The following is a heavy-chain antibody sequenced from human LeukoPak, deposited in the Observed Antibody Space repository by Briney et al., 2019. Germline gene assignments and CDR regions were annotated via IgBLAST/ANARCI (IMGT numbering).Heavy chain of an antibody. CDR2: IYTGGIT. J-gene: IGHJ3*02. CDR3: ARDYYGSGTYSAFDI. V-gene: IGHV3-53*01. Sequence: PGGSLRLSCAASGFTFSSNYMTWVRQAPGKGLEWVSVIYTGGITFYADSVKGRFTISRDNSKNTLYLQMNSLRAEDTAVYYCARDYYGSGTYSAFDIWGQGTMVTVSS. D-gene: IGHD3-10*01. CDR1: GFTFSSNY.